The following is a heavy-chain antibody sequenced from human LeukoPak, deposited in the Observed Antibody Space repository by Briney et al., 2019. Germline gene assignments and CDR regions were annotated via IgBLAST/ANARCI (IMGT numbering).Heavy chain of an antibody. Sequence: SETLSLTCAVYGGSFSGYYWSWIRQPPGKGLEWVGEINHSGSTIYNPSPKSRVPIPVDTSNNQVSLKMSSVNAAETAVYYCARGVGATKNYYYYYMDVWGKGTTVTVSS. D-gene: IGHD1-26*01. CDR2: INHSGST. CDR1: GGSFSGYY. CDR3: ARGVGATKNYYYYYMDV. V-gene: IGHV4-34*01. J-gene: IGHJ6*03.